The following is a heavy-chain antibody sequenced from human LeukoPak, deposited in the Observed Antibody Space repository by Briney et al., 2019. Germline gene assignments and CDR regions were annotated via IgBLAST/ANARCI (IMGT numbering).Heavy chain of an antibody. CDR2: LSSSSSYI. J-gene: IGHJ4*02. D-gene: IGHD3-9*01. Sequence: GWSLRLSCASSGFTFSSYSMNWFRQAPGKWLDLVSSLSSSSSYIYYANSVKGRFTISRDNAKNSLYLQMNSLRAEDTFVFKRETAYDILTGYYYFFNSWGQGTLVTVSS. CDR1: GFTFSSYS. V-gene: IGHV3-21*01. CDR3: ETAYDILTGYYYFFNS.